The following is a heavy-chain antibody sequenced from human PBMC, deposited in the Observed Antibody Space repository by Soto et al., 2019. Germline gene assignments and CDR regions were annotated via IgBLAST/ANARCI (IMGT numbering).Heavy chain of an antibody. D-gene: IGHD6-19*01. J-gene: IGHJ3*02. CDR2: IIHILGIA. CDR3: ARGSGGEAFDI. V-gene: IGHV1-69*02. CDR1: GGTFSSYT. Sequence: QVQLVQSGAEVKKPGSSVKVSCKASGGTFSSYTISWVRQAPGQGLEWMGSIIHILGIANYAQTVQGRVTITADKSTNTAYMGLSSLGSEDTDVYYCARGSGGEAFDIWGQGTMVTVSS.